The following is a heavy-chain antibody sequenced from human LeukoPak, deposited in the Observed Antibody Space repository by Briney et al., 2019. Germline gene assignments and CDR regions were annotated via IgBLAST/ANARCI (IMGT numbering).Heavy chain of an antibody. V-gene: IGHV3-11*01. CDR1: GFTFSDYY. Sequence: PGGSLRLSCAASGFTFSDYYMFWIRQAPGKGLEWVSYISNSGSIIYYADSVKGRFTVSRDNAKDSLYLQMNSLRAEDTAVYYCARAVSADTAMVYLDYWGQGTLVTVSS. CDR3: ARAVSADTAMVYLDY. D-gene: IGHD5-18*01. CDR2: ISNSGSII. J-gene: IGHJ4*02.